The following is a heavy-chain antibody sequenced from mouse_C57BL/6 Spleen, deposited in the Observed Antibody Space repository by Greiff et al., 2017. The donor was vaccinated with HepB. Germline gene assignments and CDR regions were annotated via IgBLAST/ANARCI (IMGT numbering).Heavy chain of an antibody. D-gene: IGHD3-3*01. CDR1: GYTFTSYW. CDR2: IHPNSGST. Sequence: QVQLQQPGAELVKPGASVKLSCKASGYTFTSYWMHWVKQRPGQGLEWIGMIHPNSGSTNYNEKFKSKATLTVDKSSSTAYMQLSSLTSEDSAVYYCAREGWEALDAMDYWGQGTSVTVSS. J-gene: IGHJ4*01. V-gene: IGHV1-64*01. CDR3: AREGWEALDAMDY.